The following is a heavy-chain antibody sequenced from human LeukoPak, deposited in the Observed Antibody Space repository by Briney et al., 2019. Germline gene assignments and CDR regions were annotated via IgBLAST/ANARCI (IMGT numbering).Heavy chain of an antibody. D-gene: IGHD6-13*01. CDR3: ACDGFVHSTSWYVTDY. Sequence: PGGSLRLSCAASGVTFSSYSMNWVRQAPGKGLERVSSISSSSSYIYYADSVKGRFTISRDNAKNSLYLQMNSLRAEVAAVYYCACDGFVHSTSWYVTDYWSQGTLVTVSS. J-gene: IGHJ4*02. CDR1: GVTFSSYS. V-gene: IGHV3-21*01. CDR2: ISSSSSYI.